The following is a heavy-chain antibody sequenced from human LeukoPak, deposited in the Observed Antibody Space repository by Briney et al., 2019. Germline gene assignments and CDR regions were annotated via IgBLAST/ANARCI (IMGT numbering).Heavy chain of an antibody. CDR2: ISYDGSNK. Sequence: GGSLRLSCAASGFTFSSYAMHWVRQAPGKGLEWVAVISYDGSNKYYADSVKGRFTISRDSSKNTLYLQMNSLRAEDTAVYYCARPLKDYWGQGTLVTVSS. J-gene: IGHJ4*02. CDR3: ARPLKDY. V-gene: IGHV3-30*04. CDR1: GFTFSSYA.